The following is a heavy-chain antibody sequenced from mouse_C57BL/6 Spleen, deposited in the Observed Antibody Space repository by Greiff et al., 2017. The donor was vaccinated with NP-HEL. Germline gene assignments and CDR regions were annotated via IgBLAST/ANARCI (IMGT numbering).Heavy chain of an antibody. Sequence: VQLQESGPELVKPGASVKISCKASGYAFSSSWMNWVKQRPGKGLEWIGRIYPGDGDTNYNGKFKGKATLTADTSSSTAYMQLSSLTSEDSAVYFCAKYGNSLDYWGQGTTLTVSS. CDR2: IYPGDGDT. J-gene: IGHJ2*01. D-gene: IGHD2-1*01. V-gene: IGHV1-82*01. CDR1: GYAFSSSW. CDR3: AKYGNSLDY.